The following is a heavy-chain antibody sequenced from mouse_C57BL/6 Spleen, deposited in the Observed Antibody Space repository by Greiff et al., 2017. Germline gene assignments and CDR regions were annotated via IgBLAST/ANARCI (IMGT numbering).Heavy chain of an antibody. CDR3: ARDNDGYYRDYAMDY. Sequence: EVKLVESGGGLVKPGGSLKLSCAASGFTFSSYAMSWVRQTPEKRLEWVATISDGGSYTYYPDNVKGRFTISRDNAKNNLYLQMSHLKSEDTAMYYCARDNDGYYRDYAMDYWGQGTSVTVSS. D-gene: IGHD2-3*01. CDR2: ISDGGSYT. CDR1: GFTFSSYA. V-gene: IGHV5-4*01. J-gene: IGHJ4*01.